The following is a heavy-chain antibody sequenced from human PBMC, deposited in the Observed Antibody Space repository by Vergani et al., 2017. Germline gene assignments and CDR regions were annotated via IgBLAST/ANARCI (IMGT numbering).Heavy chain of an antibody. CDR3: AKDKSWNYIFDY. CDR1: GFTFSSYA. D-gene: IGHD1-7*01. CDR2: ISGSDGST. Sequence: EVQLLESGGGLVQPGGSLRLSCAASGFTFSSYAMSWVRQAPGKGLEWVSAISGSDGSTYYADSVKGRFTISRDNSKNTLYLQMNSLSAEDTAVYYCAKDKSWNYIFDYWGQGTLVTVSS. J-gene: IGHJ4*02. V-gene: IGHV3-23*01.